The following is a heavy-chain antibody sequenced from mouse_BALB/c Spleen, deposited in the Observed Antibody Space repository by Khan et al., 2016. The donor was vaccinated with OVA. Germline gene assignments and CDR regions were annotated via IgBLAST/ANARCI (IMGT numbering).Heavy chain of an antibody. J-gene: IGHJ3*01. Sequence: VQLQQSGAELAKPGASVKMSCKASGYTFTTYWMHWVKQRPGQGLEWIGYIDPSTGYPEYNQKFKDKATLTTDKSSSTAYMQLSSLTSEDSAVYSFARRVLYGSFAYWGQGTLVTVSA. CDR3: ARRVLYGSFAY. CDR2: IDPSTGYP. V-gene: IGHV1-7*01. D-gene: IGHD1-1*02. CDR1: GYTFTTYW.